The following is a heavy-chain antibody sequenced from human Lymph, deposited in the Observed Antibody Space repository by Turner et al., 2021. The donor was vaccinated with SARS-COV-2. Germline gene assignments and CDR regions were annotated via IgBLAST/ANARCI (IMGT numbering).Heavy chain of an antibody. Sequence: QVQLVQSGAEVKTPGASVTVSCKASGYTFTGSYMHWVRQAPGQGLEWMGGINPNSGGTNDAQKFQGRVTMTRDTSISAAYMELSRLRSDDTAVYYCARDVERYNDFWSGYSGGYGMDVWGQGTTVTVSS. J-gene: IGHJ6*02. CDR3: ARDVERYNDFWSGYSGGYGMDV. D-gene: IGHD3-3*01. V-gene: IGHV1-2*02. CDR1: GYTFTGSY. CDR2: INPNSGGT.